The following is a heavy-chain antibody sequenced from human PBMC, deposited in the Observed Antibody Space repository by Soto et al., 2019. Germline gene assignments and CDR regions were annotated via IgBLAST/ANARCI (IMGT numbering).Heavy chain of an antibody. CDR1: GGSISSYY. V-gene: IGHV4-59*01. D-gene: IGHD5-12*01. CDR3: ARGRVGGYKWYFDL. Sequence: QVQLQESGPGLVKPSETLSLTCTVSGGSISSYYWSWIRQPPGKGLEWIGYIYYSGSTNYNPSLMSGVTISVATAKAQFSPKLSSVTAADTAVYYCARGRVGGYKWYFDLWGRGTLVAVSS. CDR2: IYYSGST. J-gene: IGHJ2*01.